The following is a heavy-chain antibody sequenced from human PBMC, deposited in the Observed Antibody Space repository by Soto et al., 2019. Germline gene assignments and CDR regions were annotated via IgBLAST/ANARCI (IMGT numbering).Heavy chain of an antibody. CDR3: ARMGGRSYYFDY. CDR1: GFSLSTSGMR. D-gene: IGHD3-16*01. J-gene: IGHJ4*02. V-gene: IGHV2-70*04. Sequence: SGPTAGEPTQTLTLTCTFSGFSLSTSGMRVSWIRQPPGKALEWLARIDWDDDKFYSTSLKTRLTISKDTSKNQVVLTMTNMDPVDTATYYCARMGGRSYYFDYWGQGTLVTVSS. CDR2: IDWDDDK.